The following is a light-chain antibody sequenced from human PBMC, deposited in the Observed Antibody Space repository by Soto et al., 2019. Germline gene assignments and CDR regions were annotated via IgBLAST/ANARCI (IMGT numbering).Light chain of an antibody. J-gene: IGKJ1*01. V-gene: IGKV3-15*01. CDR2: GVS. Sequence: EIVMTQSPATLSVSPAERATLSCRASQSVNSNLAWYQQKPGQAPRLLIYGVSTRATGIPARFSGSGSGTDFTLTISPLHSEDFALYYFLHYNNWPWTFGQGTKVEIK. CDR3: LHYNNWPWT. CDR1: QSVNSN.